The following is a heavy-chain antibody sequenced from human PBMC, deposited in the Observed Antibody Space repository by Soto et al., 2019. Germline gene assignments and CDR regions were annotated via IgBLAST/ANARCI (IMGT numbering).Heavy chain of an antibody. Sequence: SETLSLTCAVYGGSFSGYYWSWIRQPPGKGLEWIGEINHSGSTNYNPSLKSRVTISVDTSKNQFSLKLSSVTAADTAVYYCARAGARWLQLSYFDYWGQGTLVTVS. J-gene: IGHJ4*02. D-gene: IGHD5-12*01. V-gene: IGHV4-34*01. CDR3: ARAGARWLQLSYFDY. CDR1: GGSFSGYY. CDR2: INHSGST.